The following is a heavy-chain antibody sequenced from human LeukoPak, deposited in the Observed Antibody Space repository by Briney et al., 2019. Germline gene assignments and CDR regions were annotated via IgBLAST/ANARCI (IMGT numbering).Heavy chain of an antibody. CDR2: ISGSGDST. CDR3: AKDWPPYYDFWSGYDAFDI. D-gene: IGHD3-3*01. CDR1: GFTFSAYG. J-gene: IGHJ3*02. Sequence: GGSLRLSCAASGFTFSAYGMSWVRQAPGKGLEWVSGISGSGDSTYYADSVKGRFTISRDNSKSTLYLQMNSLRAEDTAVYYCAKDWPPYYDFWSGYDAFDIWGQGTMVTVSS. V-gene: IGHV3-23*01.